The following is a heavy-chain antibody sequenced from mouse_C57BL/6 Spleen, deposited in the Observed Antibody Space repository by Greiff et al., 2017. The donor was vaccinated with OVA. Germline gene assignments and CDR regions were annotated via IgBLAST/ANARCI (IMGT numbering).Heavy chain of an antibody. CDR1: GYAFSSYW. CDR3: ARPPSPHWYFDV. CDR2: IYPGDGDT. Sequence: QVQLKQSGAELVKPGASVKISCKASGYAFSSYWMNWVKQRPGKGLEWIGQIYPGDGDTNYNGKFKGKATLTADKSSSTAYMQLSSLTSEDSAVYFCARPPSPHWYFDVWGTGTTVTVSS. V-gene: IGHV1-80*01. J-gene: IGHJ1*03.